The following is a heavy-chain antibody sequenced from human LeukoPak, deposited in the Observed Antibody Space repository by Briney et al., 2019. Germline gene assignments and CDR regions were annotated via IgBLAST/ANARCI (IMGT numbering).Heavy chain of an antibody. J-gene: IGHJ4*02. CDR2: INPNSGGT. CDR1: GYTFTGYY. CDR3: ARESGIVGAVDY. D-gene: IGHD1-26*01. V-gene: IGHV1-2*02. Sequence: ASVKVSCKASGYTFTGYYMHWVRQAPGPGLEWMGWINPNSGGTNYAQKFQGRVTMTRDTSISTAYMELSRLRSDNTAVYYCARESGIVGAVDYWGQGTLATVSS.